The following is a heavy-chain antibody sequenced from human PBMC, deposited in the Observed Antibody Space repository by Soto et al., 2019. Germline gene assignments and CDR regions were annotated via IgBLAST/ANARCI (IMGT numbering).Heavy chain of an antibody. J-gene: IGHJ4*02. CDR3: ARAPARYYYDSSGYYYGDYFDY. CDR2: IFYSGSA. Sequence: SETLSLTCTVSGGSVSNGDYYWSWIRQPPGKGLEWIGYIFYSGSAHYNPSLKSRVTISIDTSKSQFSLKLSSVTAADTAVYYCARAPARYYYDSSGYYYGDYFDYWGQGTLVTVSS. V-gene: IGHV4-30-4*01. D-gene: IGHD3-22*01. CDR1: GGSVSNGDYY.